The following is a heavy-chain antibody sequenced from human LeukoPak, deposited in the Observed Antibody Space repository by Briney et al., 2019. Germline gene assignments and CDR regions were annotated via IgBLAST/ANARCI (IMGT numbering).Heavy chain of an antibody. J-gene: IGHJ4*02. V-gene: IGHV1-2*02. CDR1: GYTFTGYY. D-gene: IGHD3-3*01. Sequence: ASVKVSCRASGYTFTGYYMHWVRQAPGQGLEWMGWINPNSGGTNYAQKFQGRVTMTRDTSISTAYMELRRLRSDDTAVYYCARVSYYDFWSGYYNYWGQGTLVTVSS. CDR2: INPNSGGT. CDR3: ARVSYYDFWSGYYNY.